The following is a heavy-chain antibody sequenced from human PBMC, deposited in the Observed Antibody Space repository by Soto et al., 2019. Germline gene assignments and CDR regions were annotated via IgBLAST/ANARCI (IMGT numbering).Heavy chain of an antibody. CDR2: IIPLFGIT. CDR3: ATFYGGDCTTTTCYGDFDY. Sequence: QVQLVQSGAEVKKPGSSVKVSCKASGGIFNRYSVSWVRQAPGQGLEWMGRIIPLFGITNYAQKFQGRVMITADKSTNTAYMEVKGLRSEDTAIYYCATFYGGDCTTTTCYGDFDYWGQGTLVTVTS. V-gene: IGHV1-69*02. J-gene: IGHJ4*02. CDR1: GGIFNRYS. D-gene: IGHD2-2*01.